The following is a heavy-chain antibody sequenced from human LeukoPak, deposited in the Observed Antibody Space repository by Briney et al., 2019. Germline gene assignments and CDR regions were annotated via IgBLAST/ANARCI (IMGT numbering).Heavy chain of an antibody. CDR2: ISSSSSYI. D-gene: IGHD2-2*01. V-gene: IGHV3-21*04. CDR3: AKAPPYRPGGYYFDY. CDR1: GFTFSSYT. J-gene: IGHJ4*02. Sequence: PGGSLRLSCAASGFTFSSYTMNWVRQAPGKGLEWVSSISSSSSYIYYADSVKDRFTISRDNAKKSLYLQMNSLRAEDTAVYYCAKAPPYRPGGYYFDYWGQGTLVTVSS.